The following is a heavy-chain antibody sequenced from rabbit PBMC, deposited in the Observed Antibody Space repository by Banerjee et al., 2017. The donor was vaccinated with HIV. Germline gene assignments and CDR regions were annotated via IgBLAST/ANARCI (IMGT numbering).Heavy chain of an antibody. J-gene: IGHJ4*01. CDR2: ISGGSGNT. CDR3: ARDDYSGAWGDL. Sequence: QSLEESGGDLVKPGASLTLTCTASGFSFSSSYYMCWVRQAPGKGLEWIACISGGSGNTTYAGWAKGRFTITKTSSTTVTLQMTSLTAADAAAYFCARDDYSGAWGDLWGPGTLVTVS. D-gene: IGHD4-1*01. V-gene: IGHV1S40*01. CDR1: GFSFSSSYY.